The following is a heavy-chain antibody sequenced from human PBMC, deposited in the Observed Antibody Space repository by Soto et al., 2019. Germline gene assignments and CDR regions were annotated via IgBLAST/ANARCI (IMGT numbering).Heavy chain of an antibody. Sequence: SETLSLTCTVSGDSVCSRGYFWAWLRQPPGKGLEWIGSIYYSGSTYYNPSLKSRVTISVDTSKNQFSLKLSSVTAADTAVYYCARHLGTTVTTAFDYWGQGTLVTVSS. D-gene: IGHD4-17*01. CDR1: GDSVCSRGYF. V-gene: IGHV4-39*01. J-gene: IGHJ4*02. CDR3: ARHLGTTVTTAFDY. CDR2: IYYSGST.